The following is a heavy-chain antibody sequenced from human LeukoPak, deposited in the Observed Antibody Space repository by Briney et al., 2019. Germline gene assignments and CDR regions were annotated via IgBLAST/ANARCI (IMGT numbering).Heavy chain of an antibody. V-gene: IGHV3-21*01. D-gene: IGHD2-2*01. J-gene: IGHJ6*03. CDR2: ISSSSRYM. CDR3: ARDYSTRGTMDV. CDR1: GFTFSSYN. Sequence: AGGSLRLSCAASGFTFSSYNMNWVRQTPGKGLEWVSSISSSSRYMYHADSVKGRFTIPRDNAKNTLYLQMNSLRAEDAAVYYCARDYSTRGTMDVWGKGTTVTVSS.